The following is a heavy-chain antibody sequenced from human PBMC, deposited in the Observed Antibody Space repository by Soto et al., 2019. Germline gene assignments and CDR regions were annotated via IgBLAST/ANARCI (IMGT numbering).Heavy chain of an antibody. CDR1: GYSFTSYW. Sequence: GESLKISCKGSGYSFTSYWISWVRQMPGKGLEWMGRIDPSDSYTNYSPSFQGHVTISADKSISTAYLQWSSLKASDTAMYYCARHKSRYYDFWSRSKGPWGMDVWGHGTTVTVSS. J-gene: IGHJ6*02. CDR2: IDPSDSYT. V-gene: IGHV5-10-1*01. CDR3: ARHKSRYYDFWSRSKGPWGMDV. D-gene: IGHD3-3*01.